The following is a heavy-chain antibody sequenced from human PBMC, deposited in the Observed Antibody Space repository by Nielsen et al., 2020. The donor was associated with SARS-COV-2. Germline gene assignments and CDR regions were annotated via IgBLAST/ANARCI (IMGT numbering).Heavy chain of an antibody. J-gene: IGHJ3*02. Sequence: GSLRLSCAVYGGSFSAYYWSWIRQPPGKGLEWIGEINHSGSTNYNPSLKSRVTISLATSKNQFSLKLRSVTAADTAVYYCARGPYDILTGYYVPDDAFDIWGQGTMVTVS. CDR3: ARGPYDILTGYYVPDDAFDI. CDR1: GGSFSAYY. CDR2: INHSGST. D-gene: IGHD3-9*01. V-gene: IGHV4-34*01.